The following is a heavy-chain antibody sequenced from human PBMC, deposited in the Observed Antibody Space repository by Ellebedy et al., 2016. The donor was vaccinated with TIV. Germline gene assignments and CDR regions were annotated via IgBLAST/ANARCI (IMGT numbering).Heavy chain of an antibody. D-gene: IGHD1-14*01. CDR2: ISAGGPNT. V-gene: IGHV3-23*01. Sequence: GGSLRLXXAASGFTFSNYDMTWVRQAPGKGLEWVSGISAGGPNTYYADSVKGRFTISRDNSNNTLYLQMNSVRAEDTAIYYCGKDIWEMEPGGGGVDYWGQGTLVTVSS. J-gene: IGHJ4*02. CDR3: GKDIWEMEPGGGGVDY. CDR1: GFTFSNYD.